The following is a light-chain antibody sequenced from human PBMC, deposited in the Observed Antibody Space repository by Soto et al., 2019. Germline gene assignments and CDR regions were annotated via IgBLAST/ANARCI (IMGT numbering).Light chain of an antibody. Sequence: QSVLTQPPSVSAAPGQKVTISCSGSSSNIGSNYVSWYQQLPGTAPKLLICDNNKRPSGIPDRFSGSKSGTSATRGITGLQTGDEADYYCGTWDSSLSAGVFGGGTKLTVL. J-gene: IGLJ3*02. CDR2: DNN. CDR1: SSNIGSNY. V-gene: IGLV1-51*01. CDR3: GTWDSSLSAGV.